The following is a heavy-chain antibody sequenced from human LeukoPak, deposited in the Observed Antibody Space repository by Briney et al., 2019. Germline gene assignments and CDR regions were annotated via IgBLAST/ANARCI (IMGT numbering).Heavy chain of an antibody. CDR1: GGSISSYY. V-gene: IGHV4-59*01. J-gene: IGHJ4*02. CDR2: IYYSGST. D-gene: IGHD3-16*01. Sequence: PSETLSLTCTVSGGSISSYYWSWIRQPPGKGLEWIGYIYYSGSTNYNPSLKSRVTISVDTSKNQFSLKLSSVTAADTAVYYCARARRGLHLGYFDYWGQGTLVTVSS. CDR3: ARARRGLHLGYFDY.